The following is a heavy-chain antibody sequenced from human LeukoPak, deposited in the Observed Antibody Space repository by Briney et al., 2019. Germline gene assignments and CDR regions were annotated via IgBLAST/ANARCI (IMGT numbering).Heavy chain of an antibody. Sequence: ASVKVSCKASGGTFSSYAISWVRQAPGQGLEWMGGIIPIFGTANYAQKFQGRVTITADESTSTAYMELSSLRSEDTAVYYCARSDCSSTSCYGDYYYYYMDVWGKGTTVTVSS. J-gene: IGHJ6*03. CDR2: IIPIFGTA. D-gene: IGHD2-2*01. V-gene: IGHV1-69*13. CDR1: GGTFSSYA. CDR3: ARSDCSSTSCYGDYYYYYMDV.